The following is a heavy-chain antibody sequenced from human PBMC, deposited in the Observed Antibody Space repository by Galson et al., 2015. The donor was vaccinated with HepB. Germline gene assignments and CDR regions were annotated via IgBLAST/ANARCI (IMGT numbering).Heavy chain of an antibody. CDR3: ASTTHYYVVGYFDY. V-gene: IGHV1-24*01. J-gene: IGHJ4*02. D-gene: IGHD3-10*02. CDR1: GYTLTELS. CDR2: FEPEDGGT. Sequence: SVKVSCKVSGYTLTELSMHWVRQASGKGLEWMGGFEPEDGGTTNEYKFQRRVTMTEDTSTDTANMELSRLSSEDTDVYYCASTTHYYVVGYFDYWGQGTLVTVSS.